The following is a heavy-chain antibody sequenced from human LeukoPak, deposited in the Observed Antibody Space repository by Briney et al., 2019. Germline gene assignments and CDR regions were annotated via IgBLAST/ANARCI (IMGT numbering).Heavy chain of an antibody. CDR2: IYYSGSN. J-gene: IGHJ4*02. CDR1: GGSISSYY. CDR3: ARVTPDTAMVTLDYFDY. V-gene: IGHV4-59*01. Sequence: SETLFLTCTVSGGSISSYYWSWIRQPPGKGLEWIGYIYYSGSNNYNPSLKSRVTISVDTSKNQFSLKLSSVTAADTAVYYCARVTPDTAMVTLDYFDYWGQGTLVTVSS. D-gene: IGHD5-18*01.